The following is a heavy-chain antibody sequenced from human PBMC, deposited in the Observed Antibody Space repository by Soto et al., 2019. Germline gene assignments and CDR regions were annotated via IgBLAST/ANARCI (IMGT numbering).Heavy chain of an antibody. CDR3: ASAVGLRSNWFDP. V-gene: IGHV4-30-4*01. CDR1: GGSISSGDFH. D-gene: IGHD1-26*01. CDR2: IYYSGST. Sequence: QVQLQESGPGLVKPSQTLSLTCTVSGGSISSGDFHWSWIRQPPGKGLEWIGYIYYSGSTYCNPSLRRRGTRSVGSSKDQFHLELSSVTAADAAVCYCASAVGLRSNWFDPWGQGTLVTVSS. J-gene: IGHJ5*02.